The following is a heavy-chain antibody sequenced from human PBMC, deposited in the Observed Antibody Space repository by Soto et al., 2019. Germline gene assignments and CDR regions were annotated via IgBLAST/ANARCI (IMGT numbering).Heavy chain of an antibody. Sequence: PSETLSLTCAVYGGSFSGYYWSWIRQPPGKGLEWIGEINHSGSTNYNPSLKSRVTISVDTSKNHFALKLSSVTAADTAVYYCARGANVLRYFDWLFHWGQGTLVTVS. J-gene: IGHJ5*02. CDR2: INHSGST. V-gene: IGHV4-34*01. D-gene: IGHD3-9*01. CDR1: GGSFSGYY. CDR3: ARGANVLRYFDWLFH.